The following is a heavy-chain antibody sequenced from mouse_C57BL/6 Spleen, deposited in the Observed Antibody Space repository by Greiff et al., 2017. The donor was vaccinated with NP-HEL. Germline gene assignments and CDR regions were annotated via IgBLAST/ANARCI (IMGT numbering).Heavy chain of an antibody. CDR3: ARGGYDGTGY. V-gene: IGHV1-64*01. D-gene: IGHD2-2*01. J-gene: IGHJ2*01. CDR1: GYTFTSYW. CDR2: IHPNSGST. Sequence: QVQLQQSGAELVKPGASVKLSCKASGYTFTSYWIHWVKQRPGQGLEWIGMIHPNSGSTNYNEKFKSKATLTVDKSSSTAYMQLSSLTSEDSAVYYCARGGYDGTGYWGQGTTLTVSS.